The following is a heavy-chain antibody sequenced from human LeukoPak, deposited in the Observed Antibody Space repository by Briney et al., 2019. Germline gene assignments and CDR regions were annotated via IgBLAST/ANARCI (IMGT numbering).Heavy chain of an antibody. Sequence: SETLSLTCTVSGGSMNQYYWSWIRQPAGKGLEWIGYIYYSGSTTYNPSLKSRVTISVDTSKNQFSLKLSSVTAADTAVYYCARGEMATIEDAFDIWGQGTMVTVSS. CDR3: ARGEMATIEDAFDI. D-gene: IGHD5-24*01. J-gene: IGHJ3*02. V-gene: IGHV4-59*01. CDR2: IYYSGST. CDR1: GGSMNQYY.